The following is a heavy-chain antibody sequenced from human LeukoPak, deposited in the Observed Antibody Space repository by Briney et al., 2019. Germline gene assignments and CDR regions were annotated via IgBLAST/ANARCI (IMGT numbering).Heavy chain of an antibody. CDR3: AGSYVSRSFDY. CDR2: IYSGGST. V-gene: IGHV3-66*01. D-gene: IGHD3-16*01. CDR1: GFTVSSNY. J-gene: IGHJ4*02. Sequence: PGGSLRLSCVASGFTVSSNYMNWVRQAPVKGLEWVSAIYSGGSTYYADSVEGRFTISRDSSKNTLYLQMNSLRAEDTAVYYCAGSYVSRSFDYWGQGTLVTVSS.